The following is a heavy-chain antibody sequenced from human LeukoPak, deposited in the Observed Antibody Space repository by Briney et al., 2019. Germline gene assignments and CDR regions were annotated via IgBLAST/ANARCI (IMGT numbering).Heavy chain of an antibody. CDR1: GFTFSSYS. V-gene: IGHV3-48*01. CDR3: ARDGFGTGSN. CDR2: ISSSSSTI. J-gene: IGHJ4*02. D-gene: IGHD3-16*01. Sequence: GGSLRLSCAASGFTFSSYSMNWVRQAPGKGLEWVSYISSSSSTIYYADSVKGRFTISRDNAKNSLYLQMNTLRADDTAVYYCARDGFGTGSNWGQGTLVTVSS.